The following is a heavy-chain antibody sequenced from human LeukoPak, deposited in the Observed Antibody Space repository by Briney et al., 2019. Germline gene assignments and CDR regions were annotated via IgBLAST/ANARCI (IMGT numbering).Heavy chain of an antibody. D-gene: IGHD5-24*01. V-gene: IGHV3-64D*09. CDR3: VKDGGMATIFDF. CDR2: ITYNGGST. CDR1: GFTFSTSA. J-gene: IGHJ4*02. Sequence: GGSLRLSCSASGFTFSTSAMHWVRQASGKGLEYVSFITYNGGSTYNADSVKGRFTISRDNSRNTLYLQMSSLRAEDTAVYHCVKDGGMATIFDFWGQGTLVTVSS.